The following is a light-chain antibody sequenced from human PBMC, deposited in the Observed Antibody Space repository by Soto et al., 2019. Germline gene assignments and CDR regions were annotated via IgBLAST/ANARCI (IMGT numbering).Light chain of an antibody. J-gene: IGLJ1*01. CDR1: SSDVGGYNY. CDR2: DVS. V-gene: IGLV2-11*01. CDR3: CSYAGSPSYD. Sequence: QSALTQPRSVSGSPGQSVTISCTGTSSDVGGYNYVSWFQQLPGKAPKIMIYDVSKRPSGVPDRFSGSKSGNTASLTISGLQAEDEADYYCCSYAGSPSYDFGTGTKLTVL.